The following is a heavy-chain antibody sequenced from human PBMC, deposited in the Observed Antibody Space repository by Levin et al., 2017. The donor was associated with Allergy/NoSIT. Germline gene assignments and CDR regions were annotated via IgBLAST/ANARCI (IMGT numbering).Heavy chain of an antibody. CDR1: GFTFSSYS. Sequence: GGSLRLSCAASGFTFSSYSMNWVRQAPGKGLEWLSYISSGSSALYYADSVKGRFTISRDNAGNSLYLQMNSLRDEDTAVYYCARDHEDSTNYYYVDFGYWGQGTLVTVSS. CDR3: ARDHEDSTNYYYVDFGY. D-gene: IGHD3-22*01. V-gene: IGHV3-48*02. CDR2: ISSGSSAL. J-gene: IGHJ4*02.